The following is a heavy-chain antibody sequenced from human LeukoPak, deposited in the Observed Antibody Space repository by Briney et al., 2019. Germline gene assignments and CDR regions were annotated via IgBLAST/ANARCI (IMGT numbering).Heavy chain of an antibody. D-gene: IGHD1-26*01. Sequence: GASVKVSCKASGYTFINHAISWVRQAPGQGLEWMGWIGTYNGNTKYAQEFQGRVTMTTDTSTSTGYMELRNLRSDDTAVYFCVREWDHTRMTFDIWGQGTMVTVSS. CDR1: GYTFINHA. CDR2: IGTYNGNT. CDR3: VREWDHTRMTFDI. V-gene: IGHV1-18*01. J-gene: IGHJ3*02.